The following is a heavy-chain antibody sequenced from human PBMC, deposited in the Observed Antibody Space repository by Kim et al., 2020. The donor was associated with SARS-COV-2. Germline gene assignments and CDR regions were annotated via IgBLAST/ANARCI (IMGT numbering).Heavy chain of an antibody. CDR2: INPSGGST. CDR1: GYTFTSYY. CDR3: ARELGGGYDSTYYYGMDV. V-gene: IGHV1-46*01. Sequence: ASVKVSCKAYGYTFTSYYMHWVRQAPGQGLEWMGIINPSGGSTSYAQKFQGRVTMTRDTSTSTVYMELSSLRSEDTAVYYCARELGGGYDSTYYYGMDVWGQGTTVTVSS. D-gene: IGHD5-12*01. J-gene: IGHJ6*02.